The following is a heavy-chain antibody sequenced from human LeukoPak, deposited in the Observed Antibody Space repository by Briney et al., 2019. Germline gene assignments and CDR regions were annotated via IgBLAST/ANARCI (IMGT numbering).Heavy chain of an antibody. Sequence: GGSLRLSCAASGFTFTKYWMTWVRQAPGKGLEWVGNIKQDGSDKNYMDSVKGRFTISRDNTKNSVYLQMSSLRAEDTAVYYCAAKGNGYTGIYVFAHWGRGTLVTVSS. V-gene: IGHV3-7*01. CDR3: AAKGNGYTGIYVFAH. CDR2: IKQDGSDK. J-gene: IGHJ4*02. D-gene: IGHD5-12*01. CDR1: GFTFTKYW.